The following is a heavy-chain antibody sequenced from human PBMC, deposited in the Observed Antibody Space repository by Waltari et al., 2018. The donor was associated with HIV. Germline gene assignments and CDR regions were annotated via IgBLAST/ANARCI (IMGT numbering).Heavy chain of an antibody. D-gene: IGHD6-13*01. CDR2: IRWNSGSI. CDR3: AKQASSSWYYFDY. V-gene: IGHV3-9*01. J-gene: IGHJ4*02. Sequence: EVQLVESGGGLVQPGRSLRLSCAASGFTFDGYAMHWVRQAPGKGLGWVSGIRWNSGSIGYADSVKGRFTISRDNAKNSLYLQMNSLRAEDTALYYCAKQASSSWYYFDYWGQGTLVTVSS. CDR1: GFTFDGYA.